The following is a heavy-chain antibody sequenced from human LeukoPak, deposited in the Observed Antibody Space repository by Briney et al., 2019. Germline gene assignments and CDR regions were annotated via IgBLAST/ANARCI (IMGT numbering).Heavy chain of an antibody. J-gene: IGHJ4*02. CDR3: ARHPPRGDGGLPFDY. D-gene: IGHD4-17*01. CDR2: THASGST. Sequence: PSETLSLTCTVSGGSISSYYWSWIRQPPWKGLEWIGNTHASGSTNYNPSLKSRVTISSDTSKSQFSLKLSSVTAADTAVYYCARHPPRGDGGLPFDYWGQGTLVTVPS. V-gene: IGHV4-59*01. CDR1: GGSISSYY.